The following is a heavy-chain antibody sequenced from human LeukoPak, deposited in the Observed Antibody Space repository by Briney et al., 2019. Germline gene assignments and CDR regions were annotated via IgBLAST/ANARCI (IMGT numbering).Heavy chain of an antibody. CDR1: GFTFSGYS. J-gene: IGHJ6*03. CDR2: ISSSSTI. V-gene: IGHV3-48*01. D-gene: IGHD1-26*01. Sequence: GGSRRLSCAASGFTFSGYSMNWIRQAPGKGLEWVSLISSSSTIYYPDSVKGRFTISRDNAKNSLYLQMNSLRAEDTAMYYCARKVVGASSAGYFYMDVWGKGTTVTVSS. CDR3: ARKVVGASSAGYFYMDV.